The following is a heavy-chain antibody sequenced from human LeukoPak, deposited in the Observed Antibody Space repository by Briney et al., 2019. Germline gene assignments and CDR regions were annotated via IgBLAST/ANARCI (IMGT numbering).Heavy chain of an antibody. CDR1: GLTFSPYW. Sequence: PGGSLRLSCAASGLTFSPYWMSWVRQAPGKGLEWVANINQDGSETYYVDSVQGRFIISRDNAKNSLYLQMNSLRAEDTALYRCARENSNYYGSWFDPWGQGTLVTVSS. J-gene: IGHJ5*02. V-gene: IGHV3-7*03. CDR3: ARENSNYYGSWFDP. D-gene: IGHD3-10*01. CDR2: INQDGSET.